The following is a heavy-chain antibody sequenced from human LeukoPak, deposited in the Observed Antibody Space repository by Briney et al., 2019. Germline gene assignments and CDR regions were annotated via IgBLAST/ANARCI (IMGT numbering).Heavy chain of an antibody. Sequence: SETLSLTCTVSGGSISSSSYYWGWIRQPPGKGLEWIGSIYYSGSTYYNPSLKSRVTISVDTSKNQFSLKLSSVTAADTAVYYCARRVIVVVPAAFNWLDPWGQGTLVTVSS. CDR3: ARRVIVVVPAAFNWLDP. CDR1: GGSISSSSYY. CDR2: IYYSGST. D-gene: IGHD2-2*01. V-gene: IGHV4-39*01. J-gene: IGHJ5*02.